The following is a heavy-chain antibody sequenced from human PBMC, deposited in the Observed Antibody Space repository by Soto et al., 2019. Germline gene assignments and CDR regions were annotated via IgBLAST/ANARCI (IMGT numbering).Heavy chain of an antibody. V-gene: IGHV1-69*13. CDR2: IIPIFGTA. CDR3: ARESSSSNGMDV. D-gene: IGHD6-6*01. J-gene: IGHJ6*02. Sequence: SVRVSCKASGGTFSSYAISWVRQAPGQGLEWMGGIIPIFGTANYAQKFQGRVTITADESTSTAYMELSSLRSEDTAVYYCARESSSSNGMDVWGQGTTVTVSS. CDR1: GGTFSSYA.